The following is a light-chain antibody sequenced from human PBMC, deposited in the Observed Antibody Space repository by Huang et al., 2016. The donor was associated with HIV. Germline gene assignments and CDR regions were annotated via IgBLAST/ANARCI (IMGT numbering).Light chain of an antibody. CDR1: QRISSY. V-gene: IGKV1-39*01. CDR3: QQTYSTPKT. CDR2: TTS. Sequence: DIQMTQSPSSLSASVGDRVTITCRKSQRISSYLHWFQQKPGKAPKLLIHTTSSLQGGGSSRFSGSGSGTHFTLTINSLQPEDSATYYCQQTYSTPKTFGQGTKLEIK. J-gene: IGKJ2*01.